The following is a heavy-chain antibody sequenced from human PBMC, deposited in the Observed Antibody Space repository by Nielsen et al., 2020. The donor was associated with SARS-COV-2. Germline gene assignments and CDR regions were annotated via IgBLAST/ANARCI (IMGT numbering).Heavy chain of an antibody. J-gene: IGHJ4*02. CDR2: INPSGGST. Sequence: ASVKVSCKASGYTFTSYYMHWVRQAPGQGLEWMGIINPSGGSTSYAQKFQGRVTMTRDTSTSTVYMELSSLRSEDTAVYYCARDLLSIAARCSGFDYWGQGTLVTVSS. D-gene: IGHD6-6*01. V-gene: IGHV1-46*01. CDR3: ARDLLSIAARCSGFDY. CDR1: GYTFTSYY.